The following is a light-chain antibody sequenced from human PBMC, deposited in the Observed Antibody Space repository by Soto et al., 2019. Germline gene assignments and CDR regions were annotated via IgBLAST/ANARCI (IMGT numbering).Light chain of an antibody. Sequence: EIVMTQSPATLSVSPGERATLSCRASQRISTNLAWYQQKAGQAPRLLIYGASSRATGVPARFSGSGSETEFTLTISSLQSEDFAVYYCHQFGDSPQTFGQGTTVEV. V-gene: IGKV3-15*01. J-gene: IGKJ1*01. CDR1: QRISTN. CDR3: HQFGDSPQT. CDR2: GAS.